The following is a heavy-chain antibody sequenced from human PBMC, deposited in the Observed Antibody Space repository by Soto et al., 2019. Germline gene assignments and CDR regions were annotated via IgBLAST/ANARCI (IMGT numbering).Heavy chain of an antibody. V-gene: IGHV3-30*01. CDR3: ARDPGDFWSGYRLNGMDV. CDR1: GARCSSYA. Sequence: SLRLSCGAAGARCSSYAMHWVRKARGKGLEWGAVISYDGRNKYYADSVKGRFTISRDNSKNTLYLQMNSLRAEDTAVYYCARDPGDFWSGYRLNGMDVWGQGTTVTVSS. CDR2: ISYDGRNK. D-gene: IGHD3-3*01. J-gene: IGHJ6*02.